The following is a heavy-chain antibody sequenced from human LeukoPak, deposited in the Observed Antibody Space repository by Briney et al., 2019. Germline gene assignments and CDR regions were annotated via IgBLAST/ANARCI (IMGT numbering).Heavy chain of an antibody. CDR3: AKNPDYYDSSGYQTAFDI. V-gene: IGHV3-23*01. D-gene: IGHD3-22*01. J-gene: IGHJ3*02. CDR2: ISGSGGST. CDR1: GFTFSSYA. Sequence: GGSLRLSCAASGFTFSSYAMSWVRQAPGKGLEWVSAISGSGGSTYYADSVKGRFTISRDNSKNTLYLQMYSLRAEDTAVYYCAKNPDYYDSSGYQTAFDIWGQGTMVTVSS.